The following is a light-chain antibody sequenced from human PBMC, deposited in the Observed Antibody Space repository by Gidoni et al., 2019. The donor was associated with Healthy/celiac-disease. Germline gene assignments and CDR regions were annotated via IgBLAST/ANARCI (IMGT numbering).Light chain of an antibody. Sequence: DIVMTQSPDSLAVSLGERATINCKSSQSILYSSNNKNYLAWYQQKPGQPPKLLIYWASTRESGVPDRFSGSGSGTDFTLTISSLQAEDVAVYYCQQYYGTPITFGQXTRLEIK. J-gene: IGKJ5*01. V-gene: IGKV4-1*01. CDR3: QQYYGTPIT. CDR1: QSILYSSNNKNY. CDR2: WAS.